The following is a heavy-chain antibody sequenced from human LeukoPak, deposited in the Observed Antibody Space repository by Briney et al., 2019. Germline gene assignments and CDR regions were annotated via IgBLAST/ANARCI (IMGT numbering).Heavy chain of an antibody. Sequence: ASVKVSCKASGYTFTGYYMHWVRHPPGQGLDWMGWINPNSGGTNYAQKFQGRVTMTRDTSISTAYMELSRLRSDDTAVYYCARAGVYYGSGRPFDYWGQGTLVTVSS. CDR3: ARAGVYYGSGRPFDY. V-gene: IGHV1-2*02. CDR2: INPNSGGT. CDR1: GYTFTGYY. D-gene: IGHD3-10*01. J-gene: IGHJ4*02.